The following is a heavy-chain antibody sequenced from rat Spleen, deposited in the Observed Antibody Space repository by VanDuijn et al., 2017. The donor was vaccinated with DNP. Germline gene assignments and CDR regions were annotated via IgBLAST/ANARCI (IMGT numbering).Heavy chain of an antibody. V-gene: IGHV3-1*01. CDR3: ARAYYDGTYYPNWYFDF. CDR1: GYFITSNY. J-gene: IGHJ1*01. CDR2: ISYSGST. Sequence: EVQLQESGPGLVKPSQSLSLTCSVTGYFITSNYWAWIRKFPGNKMEWMGYISYSGSTGYNPSLRSRISITRDTSKRQFFLQLNSVTTEDTATYYCARAYYDGTYYPNWYFDFWGPGTTVTVSS. D-gene: IGHD1-12*02.